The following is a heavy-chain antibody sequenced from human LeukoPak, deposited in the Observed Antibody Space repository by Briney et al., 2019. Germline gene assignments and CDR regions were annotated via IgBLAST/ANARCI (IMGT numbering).Heavy chain of an antibody. V-gene: IGHV4-34*01. Sequence: PSETLSLTCAVYGGSFSGYYWSWIRQPPGKGLEWIGEINHSRSTNYNPSLKSRVTISVDTSKNQFSLKLSSVTAADTAVYYCARYSLGESIRGFDYWGQGTLVTVSS. J-gene: IGHJ4*02. CDR3: ARYSLGESIRGFDY. CDR2: INHSRST. CDR1: GGSFSGYY. D-gene: IGHD3-16*01.